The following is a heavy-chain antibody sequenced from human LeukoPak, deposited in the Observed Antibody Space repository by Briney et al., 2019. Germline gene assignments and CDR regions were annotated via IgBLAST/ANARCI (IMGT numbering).Heavy chain of an antibody. Sequence: PGGSLRLSCAASGFTFSSYAMTWVRQAPGKGLEWVSVIYSGGSTYYADSVKGRFTISRHNSKNTLYLQMNSLRAEDTAVYYCARGPILTGYFDYWGQGTLVTVSS. CDR1: GFTFSSYA. V-gene: IGHV3-53*04. CDR3: ARGPILTGYFDY. J-gene: IGHJ4*02. D-gene: IGHD3-9*01. CDR2: IYSGGST.